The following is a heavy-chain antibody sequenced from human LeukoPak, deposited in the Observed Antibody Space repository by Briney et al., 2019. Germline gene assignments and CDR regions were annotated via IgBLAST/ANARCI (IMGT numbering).Heavy chain of an antibody. D-gene: IGHD3-22*01. CDR3: ARRRYYDSSGYDYYYYGLDV. J-gene: IGHJ6*02. Sequence: GSLRLSCAAFGFTVNSKYMSWVRQAPGKGLEWVSVIYSGGSTFYADSVKGRFTVSRDNSKNTLYLEMNSLRVEDTAIYYCARRRYYDSSGYDYYYYGLDVWGQGTAVTVSS. CDR2: IYSGGST. V-gene: IGHV3-66*04. CDR1: GFTVNSKY.